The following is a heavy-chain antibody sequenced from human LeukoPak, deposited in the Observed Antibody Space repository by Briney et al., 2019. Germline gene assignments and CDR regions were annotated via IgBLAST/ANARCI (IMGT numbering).Heavy chain of an antibody. J-gene: IGHJ5*02. Sequence: GESLKISCKGSGYSFTSYWIGWGRQMPGKGLGWMGIIDPGDSATRYNPSLQGQITMSAAKSISTAYLQWSSRRASATAKYFCVRRSCSTTSCSVSGWFDPWGQGTLVTVSS. V-gene: IGHV5-51*01. CDR1: GYSFTSYW. CDR3: VRRSCSTTSCSVSGWFDP. D-gene: IGHD2-2*01. CDR2: IDPGDSAT.